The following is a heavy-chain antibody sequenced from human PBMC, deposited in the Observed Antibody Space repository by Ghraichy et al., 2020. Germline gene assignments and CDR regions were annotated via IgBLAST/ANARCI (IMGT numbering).Heavy chain of an antibody. CDR2: IYYSGST. J-gene: IGHJ3*02. V-gene: IGHV4-59*01. CDR1: GGSISSYY. Sequence: SETRSLTCTVSGGSISSYYWSWIRQPPGKGLEWIGYIYYSGSTNYNPSLKSRVTISVDTSKNQFSLKLSSVTAADTAVYYCARDLPGDSSSWYEEEAFDIWGQGTMVTVSS. CDR3: ARDLPGDSSSWYEEEAFDI. D-gene: IGHD6-13*01.